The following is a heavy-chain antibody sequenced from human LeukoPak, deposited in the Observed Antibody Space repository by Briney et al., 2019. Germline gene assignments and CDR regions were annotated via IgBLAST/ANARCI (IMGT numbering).Heavy chain of an antibody. D-gene: IGHD1-1*01. CDR1: GFTFSASW. CDR2: INQDGSAY. J-gene: IGHJ4*02. CDR3: ARDKWYSVCEY. V-gene: IGHV3-7*01. Sequence: PGGSLRLSCAASGFTFSASWMIWFRQAPGKGLEWVANINQDGSAYTYVASVKARFTISSDNANNSLYLQMDSLRDVDTAVYFCARDKWYSVCEYWGQGILVTVSS.